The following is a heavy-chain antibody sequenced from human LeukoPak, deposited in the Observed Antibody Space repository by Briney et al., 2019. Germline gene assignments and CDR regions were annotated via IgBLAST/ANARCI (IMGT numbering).Heavy chain of an antibody. CDR3: ARVTGIAAEAAVGLFDY. CDR2: FYHGGST. J-gene: IGHJ4*02. Sequence: SETLSLTCTVSGYSITSDYYWGWVRQPPGKGLEWIGSFYHGGSTYFNPSLRSRVSISVDTSKNQFSLKLSSVTAADTAVYYCARVTGIAAEAAVGLFDYWGQGTLVTVSS. CDR1: GYSITSDYY. V-gene: IGHV4-38-2*02. D-gene: IGHD6-13*01.